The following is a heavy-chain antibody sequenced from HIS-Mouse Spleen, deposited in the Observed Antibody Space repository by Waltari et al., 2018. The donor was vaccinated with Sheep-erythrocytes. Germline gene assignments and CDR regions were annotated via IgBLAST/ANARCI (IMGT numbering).Heavy chain of an antibody. Sequence: QVQLQESGPGLVKPSQTLSLTCTVSGGSISSGGYYWSWTRQHPGKGLEWIGYIYYSGSTYSNPSLKSRVTISVDTSKNQFSLKLSSVTAADTAVYYCARDQMELGGFDYWGQGTLVTVSS. J-gene: IGHJ4*02. CDR3: ARDQMELGGFDY. CDR1: GGSISSGGYY. V-gene: IGHV4-31*03. CDR2: IYYSGST. D-gene: IGHD7-27*01.